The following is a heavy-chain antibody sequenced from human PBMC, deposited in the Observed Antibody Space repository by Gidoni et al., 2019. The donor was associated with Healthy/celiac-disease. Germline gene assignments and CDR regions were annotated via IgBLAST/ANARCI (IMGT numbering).Heavy chain of an antibody. Sequence: QVQLVESGGGVVQPGGALRLSCAASGFPFSSSGMHWVRQAPGKGLEWVAFIRYDGSNKYYADSVKGRFTISRDNSKNTLYLQMNSLRAEDTAVYYCAKSAAVARRGPTGYFDYWGQGTLVTVSS. CDR1: GFPFSSSG. CDR3: AKSAAVARRGPTGYFDY. D-gene: IGHD6-19*01. CDR2: IRYDGSNK. V-gene: IGHV3-30*02. J-gene: IGHJ4*02.